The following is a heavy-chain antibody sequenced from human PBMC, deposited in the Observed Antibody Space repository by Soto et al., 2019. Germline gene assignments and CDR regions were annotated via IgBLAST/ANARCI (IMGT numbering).Heavy chain of an antibody. CDR1: GFTFSSYA. D-gene: IGHD2-2*01. CDR3: AKANSFSCSGTTCYAFYFDY. J-gene: IGHJ4*02. CDR2: ISGSGGRT. V-gene: IGHV3-23*01. Sequence: EVQLLESGGGFVPPVGSLRLSCAVSGFTFSSYAMSWVRQAPGKGLEWISYISGSGGRTYYADSVKGRFTISRDNSKNTVYLQMNSLSVEDTAVYYCAKANSFSCSGTTCYAFYFDYWGQGTLVTVSS.